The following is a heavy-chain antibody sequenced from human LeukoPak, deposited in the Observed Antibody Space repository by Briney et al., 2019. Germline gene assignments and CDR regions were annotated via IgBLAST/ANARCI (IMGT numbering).Heavy chain of an antibody. CDR1: GFTFSSYS. CDR2: FSASDGSR. D-gene: IGHD4-23*01. V-gene: IGHV3-23*01. Sequence: PGGSLRLSCAASGFTFSSYSMNWVRQAPGEGLEWVSGFSASDGSRYYADSVKGRFTISRDNSKNTLYLQMNSLRAEDTAVYYCAKNIGGFDYWGQGTLVTVSS. CDR3: AKNIGGFDY. J-gene: IGHJ4*02.